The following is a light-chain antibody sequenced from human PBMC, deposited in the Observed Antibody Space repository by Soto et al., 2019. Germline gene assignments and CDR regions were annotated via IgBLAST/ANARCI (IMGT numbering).Light chain of an antibody. CDR1: QSVSSY. CDR2: DAS. Sequence: EIVLTQSPATLSLSPGERATLSCRASQSVSSYLAWYQQKPGQAPSLLIYDASNRTTGIPARFSGSGSGTDLTLTVSSLEPEDFAVYYWQQRSNWPPMYTFGQGTKLEIK. J-gene: IGKJ2*01. CDR3: QQRSNWPPMYT. V-gene: IGKV3-11*01.